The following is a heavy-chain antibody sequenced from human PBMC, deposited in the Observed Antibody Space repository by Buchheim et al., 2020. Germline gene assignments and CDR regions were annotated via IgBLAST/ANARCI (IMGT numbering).Heavy chain of an antibody. CDR2: ISGSGGST. Sequence: EVQLLESGGGLVQPGGSLRLSCAASGFTFSSYAMSWVRQAPGKGLEWVSAISGSGGSTYYADSVKGRVTISRDSSKNTLYLQMNSLRAEETAVYYCANGGVTRRDYYYGMDVWGQGTT. J-gene: IGHJ6*02. CDR1: GFTFSSYA. D-gene: IGHD3-3*01. CDR3: ANGGVTRRDYYYGMDV. V-gene: IGHV3-23*01.